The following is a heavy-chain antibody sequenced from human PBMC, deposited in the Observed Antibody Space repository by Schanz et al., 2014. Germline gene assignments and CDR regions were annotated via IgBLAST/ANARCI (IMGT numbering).Heavy chain of an antibody. D-gene: IGHD3-16*01. Sequence: EVQLVESGGGLVQPGGSLRLSCAASGFAFDTYWMSWVRQAPGKGLEWVANIKHDGSEKYYVDSVKGRFTISRDNAKNSMYLEMNSLRAEDTAVFYCARDRGALINHNDALDLWGQGTMVSVSS. CDR1: GFAFDTYW. CDR3: ARDRGALINHNDALDL. V-gene: IGHV3-7*01. J-gene: IGHJ3*01. CDR2: IKHDGSEK.